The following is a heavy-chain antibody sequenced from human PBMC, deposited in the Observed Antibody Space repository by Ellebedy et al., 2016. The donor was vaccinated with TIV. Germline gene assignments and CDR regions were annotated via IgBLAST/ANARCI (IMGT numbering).Heavy chain of an antibody. CDR2: IRSQANSYAT. D-gene: IGHD4-17*01. V-gene: IGHV3-73*01. CDR1: GFTFSGSA. J-gene: IGHJ4*02. Sequence: GESLKISCAASGFTFSGSAMHWVRQASGKGLDWVGRIRSQANSYATAYAASVKGRFTISRDDSKDTAYLQMNSLKTEDAAVYYCTNSYGSEHYWGQGTLVTVSS. CDR3: TNSYGSEHY.